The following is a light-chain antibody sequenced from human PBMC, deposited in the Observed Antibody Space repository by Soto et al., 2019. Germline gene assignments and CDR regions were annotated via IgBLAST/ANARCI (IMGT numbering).Light chain of an antibody. CDR3: SSYTRSSTLVV. CDR2: EVS. V-gene: IGLV2-14*01. Sequence: QSALTQPASVSGSPGQSITISFTGTSSDVGGYNYVSWYQQHPGKAPKLMIYEVSNRPSGVSNRFSGSKSGNTASLTISGLQAEDEADYYCSSYTRSSTLVVFGGGTKVTVL. J-gene: IGLJ2*01. CDR1: SSDVGGYNY.